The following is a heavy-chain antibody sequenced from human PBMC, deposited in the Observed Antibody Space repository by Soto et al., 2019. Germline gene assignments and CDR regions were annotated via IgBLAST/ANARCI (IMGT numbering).Heavy chain of an antibody. CDR2: ISGYNGNA. Sequence: QVQLVQSGAEVRKPGASVKVSCKASGYTFSSHGIIWVRQAPGQGLEWMGWISGYNGNAKYAQRFQGRVTMTTDTSTITFQMARRTMRSPGPAVYSCARESRYSWYDYWRPGTLITV. CDR1: GYTFSSHG. V-gene: IGHV1-18*01. J-gene: IGHJ4*02. D-gene: IGHD6-13*01. CDR3: ARESRYSWYDY.